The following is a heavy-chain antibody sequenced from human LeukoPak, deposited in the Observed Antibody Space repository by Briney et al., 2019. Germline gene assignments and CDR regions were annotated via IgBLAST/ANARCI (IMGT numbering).Heavy chain of an antibody. J-gene: IGHJ4*02. D-gene: IGHD1-26*01. CDR3: ARDSSKATFDY. Sequence: ASVKVSCKASGYTFTGYYMHWVRQAPGQGLEWIGWINPNSGGTNYAQKFQGRVTMTRGTSISTAYMELSRLRSDDTAVYYCARDSSKATFDYWGQGTLVTVSS. CDR1: GYTFTGYY. V-gene: IGHV1-2*02. CDR2: INPNSGGT.